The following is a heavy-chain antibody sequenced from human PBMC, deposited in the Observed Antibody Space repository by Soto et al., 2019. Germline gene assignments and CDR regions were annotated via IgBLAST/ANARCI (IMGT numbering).Heavy chain of an antibody. CDR2: MYYSAMT. D-gene: IGHD3-3*01. J-gene: IGHJ6*03. V-gene: IGHV4-59*08. CDR1: GGSIRSHN. Sequence: QVQLQESGPGLVKPSETLSLTCSVPGGSIRSHNWSWIRQPPGKGLEWIVCMYYSAMTEYNPSLKSRVTISADTSNNKVSLRLTSVTAADTAVYYCARHLFDSWKGYPSDSYMDGWGKGTAVTVSS. CDR3: ARHLFDSWKGYPSDSYMDG.